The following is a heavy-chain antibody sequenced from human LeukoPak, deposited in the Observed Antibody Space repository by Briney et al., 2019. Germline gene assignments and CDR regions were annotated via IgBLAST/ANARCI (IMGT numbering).Heavy chain of an antibody. CDR3: ASSSWSYYYYGMDV. CDR1: GFTFSSYS. D-gene: IGHD6-13*01. J-gene: IGHJ6*02. CDR2: ISSSSSTI. Sequence: GGSLRLSCAASGFTFSSYSMNWVRQAPGKGLEWVSYISSSSSTIYYADSVKGRFTISRDNAKNSLYLQMNSLRAEDTAVYYCASSSWSYYYYGMDVWGQGTTVTVSS. V-gene: IGHV3-48*04.